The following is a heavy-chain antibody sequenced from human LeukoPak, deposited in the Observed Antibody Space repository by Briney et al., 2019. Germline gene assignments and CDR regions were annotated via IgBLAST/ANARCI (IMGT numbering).Heavy chain of an antibody. J-gene: IGHJ4*02. V-gene: IGHV3-23*01. CDR3: VRDKDGDYTFDN. D-gene: IGHD4-17*01. CDR2: ISGSGGNT. Sequence: PGGSLRLSCAASGFTFSSYAMSWVRQAPGKGLEWVSAISGSGGNTYYADSVKGRFTISRDNAKNSLSLQMNSLRAEDTAVYYCVRDKDGDYTFDNWGQGTLVTVSS. CDR1: GFTFSSYA.